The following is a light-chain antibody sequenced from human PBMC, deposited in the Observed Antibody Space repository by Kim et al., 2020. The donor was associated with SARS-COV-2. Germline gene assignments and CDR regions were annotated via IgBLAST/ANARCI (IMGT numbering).Light chain of an antibody. J-gene: IGKJ2*01. CDR1: KSVGSN. V-gene: IGKV3-11*01. CDR2: DAS. CDR3: QQRSNPYT. Sequence: EIVLTQSPATLSLSPGERVTLSCRASKSVGSNLAWYQQKPGQAPRLIIYDASNRASGIPARFSGSGSGTDFTLTINSLEPEDFAVYYCQQRSNPYTFGQGTKLEI.